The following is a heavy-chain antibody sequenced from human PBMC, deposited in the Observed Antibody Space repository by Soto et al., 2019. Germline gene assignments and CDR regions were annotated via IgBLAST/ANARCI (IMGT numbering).Heavy chain of an antibody. J-gene: IGHJ6*01. V-gene: IGHV1-18*01. CDR1: GYSFTSYG. CDR3: GRCRTHSHSRDV. D-gene: IGHD1-7*01. Sequence: GAAVQLSCKASGYSFTSYGIGWVRQVPGQGPEWMGWISPYNGRTNYAQSVKGRVVMTTDISTNTVYLELRSLRSDDSAIYYCGRCRTHSHSRDVW. CDR2: ISPYNGRT.